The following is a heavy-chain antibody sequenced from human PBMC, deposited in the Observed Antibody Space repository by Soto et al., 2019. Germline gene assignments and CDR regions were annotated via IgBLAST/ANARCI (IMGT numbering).Heavy chain of an antibody. CDR1: GASISSSY. CDR2: VYHTGAT. D-gene: IGHD5-12*01. V-gene: IGHV4-59*01. J-gene: IGHJ4*02. Sequence: SETLSLTCTVSGASISSSYWSWIRQSPERGLEWIAYVYHTGATNYSPSLKSRVTISLDTSKGQFSLNLTSLTTADTAVYFCARGGNRYSNVASGVGGFDFWGQGSLVTVSS. CDR3: ARGGNRYSNVASGVGGFDF.